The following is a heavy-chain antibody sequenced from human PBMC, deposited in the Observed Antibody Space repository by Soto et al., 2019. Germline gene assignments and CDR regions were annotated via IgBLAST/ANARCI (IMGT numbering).Heavy chain of an antibody. V-gene: IGHV3-23*01. CDR3: QNVLCSGWAWYFDN. Sequence: PGGSLRLSCEESGFTFKESAMNWVRQAAGKGLEWVASISDTGDSTWYAESVRGRLSMSRDNSKNTRYLQMNSLRGEDTAVYYCQNVLCSGWAWYFDNWGQGTLVTVCS. D-gene: IGHD6-19*01. CDR2: ISDTGDST. CDR1: GFTFKESA. J-gene: IGHJ4*02.